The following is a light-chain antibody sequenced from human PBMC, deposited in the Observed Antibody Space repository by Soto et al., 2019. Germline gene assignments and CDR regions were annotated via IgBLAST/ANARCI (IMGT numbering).Light chain of an antibody. CDR3: QVWDGTSDHVV. Sequence: SSELTQPPSVSVAPGETASISCGGNNIATKSVHWYHQKPGQAPVLVISYDRDRPSGIPERFSGSNSGNTATLTINRVEAGDEADYYCQVWDGTSDHVVFGGGTKLTVL. V-gene: IGLV3-21*04. CDR1: NIATKS. CDR2: YDR. J-gene: IGLJ3*02.